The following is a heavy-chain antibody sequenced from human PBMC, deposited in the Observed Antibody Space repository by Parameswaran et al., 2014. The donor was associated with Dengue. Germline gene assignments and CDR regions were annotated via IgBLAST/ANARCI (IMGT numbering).Heavy chain of an antibody. V-gene: IGHV1-8*01. CDR3: ARGLLKRAYYDFWSGQRGYYYYGMDV. J-gene: IGHJ6*02. Sequence: WVRQAPGQGLEWMGWMNPNSGNTGYAQKFQGRVTMTRNTSISTAYMELSSLRSEDTAVYYCARGLLKRAYYDFWSGQRGYYYYGMDVWGQGTTVTVSS. CDR2: MNPNSGNT. D-gene: IGHD3-3*01.